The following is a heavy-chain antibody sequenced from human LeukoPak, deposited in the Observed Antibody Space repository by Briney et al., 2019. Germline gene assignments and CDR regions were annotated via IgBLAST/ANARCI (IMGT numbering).Heavy chain of an antibody. CDR3: ARELFNYDYSSGYFVY. CDR2: IYYSGST. CDR1: GSSISSYY. D-gene: IGHD3-22*01. J-gene: IGHJ4*02. Sequence: SSETMSLTCTVSGSSISSYYWSWIRPPPGKGLEWNGYIYYSGSTNYNPSLKRGVTISVDTSKNQFSLKLSSLTAADTAVYYCARELFNYDYSSGYFVYWGQGTLVTVSS. V-gene: IGHV4-59*01.